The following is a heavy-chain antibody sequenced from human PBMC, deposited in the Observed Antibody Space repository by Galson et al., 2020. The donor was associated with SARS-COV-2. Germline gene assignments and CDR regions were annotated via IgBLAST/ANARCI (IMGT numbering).Heavy chain of an antibody. V-gene: IGHV3-30*04. CDR2: ISYDGSNK. D-gene: IGHD3-16*02. J-gene: IGHJ4*02. CDR3: AREGLSLSPDHEYFDD. Sequence: GESLKISCAASGFTFSSYAMHWVRQAPGKGLEWVAVISYDGSNKYYADSVKGRFTISRDNSKNTLYLQMNSLRAEDTAVYYCAREGLSLSPDHEYFDDWGQGTLVTVSS. CDR1: GFTFSSYA.